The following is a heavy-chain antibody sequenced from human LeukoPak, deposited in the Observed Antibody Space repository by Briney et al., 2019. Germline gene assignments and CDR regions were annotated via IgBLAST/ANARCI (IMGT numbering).Heavy chain of an antibody. CDR1: GFTFSNYW. Sequence: GGSLRLSCAASGFTFSNYWMTWVRQAPGRGLEWVASTREDGADKFYVDSVKGRFTISRDNAKNSLFLVMDSLRAQDTAVYYCAKHIPGVRTTDCWGQGTLVTVSS. V-gene: IGHV3-7*01. CDR2: TREDGADK. CDR3: AKHIPGVRTTDC. J-gene: IGHJ4*02. D-gene: IGHD1-1*01.